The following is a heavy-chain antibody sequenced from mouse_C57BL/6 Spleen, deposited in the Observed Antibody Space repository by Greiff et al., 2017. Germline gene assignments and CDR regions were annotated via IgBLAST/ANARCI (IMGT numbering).Heavy chain of an antibody. V-gene: IGHV5-9-1*02. CDR3: TREATGPAWFAY. D-gene: IGHD4-1*02. J-gene: IGHJ3*01. Sequence: EVKLMESGEGLVKPGGSLKLSCAASGFTFSSYAMSWVRQTPEKRLEWVAYISSGGDYIYYADTVKGRFTISRDNARNTLYLQMSSLKSEDTAMYYCTREATGPAWFAYGGQGTLVTVSA. CDR1: GFTFSSYA. CDR2: ISSGGDYI.